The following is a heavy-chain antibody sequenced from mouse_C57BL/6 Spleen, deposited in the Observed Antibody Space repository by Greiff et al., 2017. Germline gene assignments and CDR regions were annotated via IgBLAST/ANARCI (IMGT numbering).Heavy chain of an antibody. V-gene: IGHV14-3*01. J-gene: IGHJ3*01. Sequence: DVQLQESVAELVRPGASVKLSCTASGFNINNTYMHWVKQRPEQGLEWIGRIHPANGNTKYAPKFQGKAPITADTSSNTAYLQLSSLPSEDTANYYCARWDDYDVGTWFAYWGQGTLVTVSA. CDR3: ARWDDYDVGTWFAY. CDR2: IHPANGNT. D-gene: IGHD2-4*01. CDR1: GFNINNTY.